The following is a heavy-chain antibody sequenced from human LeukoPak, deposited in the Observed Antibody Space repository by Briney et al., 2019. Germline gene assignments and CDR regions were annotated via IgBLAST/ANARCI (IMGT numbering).Heavy chain of an antibody. D-gene: IGHD3-9*01. Sequence: GGSLRLSCAASGFTFSSYSMSWVRQAPGKGLEWVSGISGSGGSTDYADSVKGRFTISRDDAKNSLYLQMNSLRAEDTAVYYCARDLDDYWGQGTLVTVSS. V-gene: IGHV3-23*01. CDR2: ISGSGGST. CDR1: GFTFSSYS. CDR3: ARDLDDY. J-gene: IGHJ4*02.